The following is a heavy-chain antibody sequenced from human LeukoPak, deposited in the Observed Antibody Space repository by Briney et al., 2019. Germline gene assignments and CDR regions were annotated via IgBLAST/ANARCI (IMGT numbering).Heavy chain of an antibody. CDR3: AKDGAWLRFDD. V-gene: IGHV3-23*01. J-gene: IGHJ4*02. CDR1: GFTFSSYG. CDR2: ISGSGGST. Sequence: PGGSLRLSCAASGFTFSSYGMSWVRQAPGKGLEWVSAISGSGGSTYYADSVRGRFSISRDDLKNTLYLQMTNLRAEDTAVYYCAKDGAWLRFDDWGQGILVTVSS. D-gene: IGHD5-12*01.